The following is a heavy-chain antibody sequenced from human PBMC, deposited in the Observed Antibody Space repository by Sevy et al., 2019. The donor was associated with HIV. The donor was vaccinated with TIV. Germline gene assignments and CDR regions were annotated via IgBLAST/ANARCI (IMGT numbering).Heavy chain of an antibody. Sequence: GGSLRLSCAASGFTFSSYAMDWVRQAPGKGLEWVAFISYDGSNKYYADSVKGRFTISRDNSKNNLYLEMNSLRGEDKAVYYCARGTAVAGTEEYWGQGTLVTVSS. CDR3: ARGTAVAGTEEY. D-gene: IGHD6-19*01. J-gene: IGHJ4*02. V-gene: IGHV3-30-3*01. CDR1: GFTFSSYA. CDR2: ISYDGSNK.